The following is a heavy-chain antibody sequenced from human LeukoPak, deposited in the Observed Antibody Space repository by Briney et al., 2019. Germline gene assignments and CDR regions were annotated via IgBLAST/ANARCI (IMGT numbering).Heavy chain of an antibody. J-gene: IGHJ5*02. Sequence: GGSLRLSCTASGFTFGDYAMSWFRQAPGKGLEWVGFIRSKAYGGTTEYAASVKGRFTISRDDSESIAYLQMNSLKTEDTAVYYCTRSLFPHNWSLSWFDPWGQGTLVTVSS. CDR2: IRSKAYGGTT. D-gene: IGHD1-20*01. CDR3: TRSLFPHNWSLSWFDP. CDR1: GFTFGDYA. V-gene: IGHV3-49*03.